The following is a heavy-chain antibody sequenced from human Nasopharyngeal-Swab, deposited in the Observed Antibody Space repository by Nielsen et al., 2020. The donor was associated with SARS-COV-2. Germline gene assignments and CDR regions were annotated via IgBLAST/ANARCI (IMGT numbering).Heavy chain of an antibody. CDR2: ISSSSSYI. CDR1: GFTFSSYS. J-gene: IGHJ4*02. V-gene: IGHV3-21*01. Sequence: GGSLRLSCAASGFTFSSYSMTWVRQAPGKGLEWVSSISSSSSYIYYADSVKGRFTISRDNAKNALYLQMNSLRAEDTAVYYCARVAEMATILGRIDYWGQGTLVTVSS. D-gene: IGHD5-24*01. CDR3: ARVAEMATILGRIDY.